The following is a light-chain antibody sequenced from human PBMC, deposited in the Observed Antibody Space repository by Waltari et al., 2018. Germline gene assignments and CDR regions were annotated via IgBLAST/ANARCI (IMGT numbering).Light chain of an antibody. CDR1: QSISSY. V-gene: IGKV1-39*01. CDR2: AAS. J-gene: IGKJ1*01. CDR3: QQSYSTPIT. Sequence: DIQMTQSPSSLSASVGDRVTITCRASQSISSYLNWYQQKPGKAPKLLIYAASSLQSGVPSRFSGSGSGTDFTLTIRSLQPEDFATYYCQQSYSTPITFGQGTKVEIK.